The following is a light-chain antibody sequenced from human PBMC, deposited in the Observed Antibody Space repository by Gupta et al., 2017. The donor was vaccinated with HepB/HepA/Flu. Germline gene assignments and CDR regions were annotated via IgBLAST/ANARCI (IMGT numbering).Light chain of an antibody. J-gene: IGLJ2*01. V-gene: IGLV1-44*01. Sequence: QSVLTQPPSASGTPGQRVTISCSGGSSNIGSNPVNWYQQLPGTAPKLLIYTHNQRPSGVPDRFSGSKSGTSASLAISGLQSDDEAEYYCAAWDDSLNSVLFGGGTKLTVL. CDR3: AAWDDSLNSVL. CDR1: SSNIGSNP. CDR2: THN.